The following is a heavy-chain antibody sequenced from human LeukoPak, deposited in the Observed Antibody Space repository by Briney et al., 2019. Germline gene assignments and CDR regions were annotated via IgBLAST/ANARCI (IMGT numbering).Heavy chain of an antibody. Sequence: ASVKVSCKASGYTFTGYYMHWVRQAPGQGLEWMGRINPNSGGTNYAQKFQGRVTMTRDTSISTAYMELSRLRSDDTAVYYCARVYSSSSPTDYWGQGTLVAVSS. V-gene: IGHV1-2*06. D-gene: IGHD6-6*01. CDR3: ARVYSSSSPTDY. CDR1: GYTFTGYY. J-gene: IGHJ4*02. CDR2: INPNSGGT.